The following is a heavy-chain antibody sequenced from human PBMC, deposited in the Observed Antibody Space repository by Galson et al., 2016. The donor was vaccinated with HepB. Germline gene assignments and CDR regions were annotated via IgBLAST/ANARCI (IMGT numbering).Heavy chain of an antibody. CDR1: GFSLTTNGVG. CDR2: IYWGDDK. J-gene: IGHJ6*02. Sequence: PALVKPTQTLTLTCTFSGFSLTTNGVGVAWIRQPPGKALEWLALIYWGDDKRYSPSLKSRLTLSKDTSKNQVVLTMPNMDPVDTATYFCAHTFQLYLGYNFYGMDVWGQGTTVTVSS. V-gene: IGHV2-5*02. D-gene: IGHD2-2*01. CDR3: AHTFQLYLGYNFYGMDV.